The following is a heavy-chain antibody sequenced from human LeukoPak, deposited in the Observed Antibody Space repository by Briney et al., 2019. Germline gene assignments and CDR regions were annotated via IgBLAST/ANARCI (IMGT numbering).Heavy chain of an antibody. CDR3: TRDTEQLGIDY. CDR1: GFTFRNYA. CDR2: ISDSGAGT. J-gene: IGHJ4*02. Sequence: GGSLRLSCAASGFTFRNYAMTWVRQAPGKGLEWVSVISDSGAGTYYADSVKGRFTISRDNAKNTLYLQMNSLRAEDTAVYYCTRDTEQLGIDYWGQGTLVTVSS. D-gene: IGHD1-1*01. V-gene: IGHV3-23*01.